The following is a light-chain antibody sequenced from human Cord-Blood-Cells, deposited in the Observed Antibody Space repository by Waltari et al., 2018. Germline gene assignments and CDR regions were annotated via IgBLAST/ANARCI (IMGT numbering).Light chain of an antibody. J-gene: IGLJ1*01. V-gene: IGLV2-11*01. CDR3: CSYAGSYTYV. CDR1: SSDVGGYNY. CDR2: DVS. Sequence: QSALTQPRSVSGSPGQSVTISRTGTSSDVGGYNYPSWYQQHPGKAPKLMIYDVSKRPPGVPDRFSGSKSGNTASLTISGLQAEDEADYYCCSYAGSYTYVFGTGTKVTVL.